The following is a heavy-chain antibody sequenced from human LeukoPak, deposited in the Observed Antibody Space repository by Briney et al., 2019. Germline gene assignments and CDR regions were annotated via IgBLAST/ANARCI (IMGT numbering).Heavy chain of an antibody. J-gene: IGHJ3*02. CDR3: ARGVLLWFGESFDGFDI. D-gene: IGHD3-10*01. CDR1: GGSISSGGYY. CDR2: IYDSGST. Sequence: SETLSLTCTVSGGSISSGGYYWSWIRQHPGKGLEWIGNIYDSGSTHYNPSLKSRVIISVDTSKNQFSLKLSSVTAADTAVYYCARGVLLWFGESFDGFDIWGQGIMVTVSS. V-gene: IGHV4-31*03.